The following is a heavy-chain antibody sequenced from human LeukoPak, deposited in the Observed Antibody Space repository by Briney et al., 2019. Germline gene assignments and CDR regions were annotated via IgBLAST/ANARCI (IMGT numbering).Heavy chain of an antibody. CDR1: GFTFSSYS. CDR2: ISSSSTI. CDR3: ARDILTGSQSRFQH. J-gene: IGHJ1*01. D-gene: IGHD3-9*01. V-gene: IGHV3-48*04. Sequence: GGSLRLSCAASGFTFSSYSMTWVRQAPGKGLEWVSYISSSSTIYYADSVKGRFTISRDNAKNSLYLQMNSLRAEDTAVYYCARDILTGSQSRFQHWGQGTLVTVSP.